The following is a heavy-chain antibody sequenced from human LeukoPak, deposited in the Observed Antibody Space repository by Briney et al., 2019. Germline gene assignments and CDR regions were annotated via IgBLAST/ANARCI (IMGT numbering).Heavy chain of an antibody. V-gene: IGHV1-18*01. CDR3: ARTLGVGGWYFWGNYYYHMDV. CDR2: ISAYNGNT. Sequence: GASVKVSCKASGYTFTSYGISWVRQAPGQGLEWMGWISAYNGNTNYAQKLQGRVTMTTDTSTSTAYMELRSLRSDDTAVYYCARTLGVGGWYFWGNYYYHMDVWGKGTTVTVSS. J-gene: IGHJ6*03. D-gene: IGHD6-19*01. CDR1: GYTFTSYG.